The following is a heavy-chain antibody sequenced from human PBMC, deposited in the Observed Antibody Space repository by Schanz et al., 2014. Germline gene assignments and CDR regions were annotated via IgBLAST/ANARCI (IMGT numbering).Heavy chain of an antibody. D-gene: IGHD3-3*02. Sequence: QGQLVESGGGVVQPGRSLRLSCAASGFTFSSYAMHWVRQAPGKGLEWVAVMSYDGSNKYYADSVKGRFTISRDTPKNTLYVQMNSLRADDTAVYYCARRHHFRRGPYYYYYMDVWGKGTTVTVSS. CDR3: ARRHHFRRGPYYYYYMDV. CDR2: MSYDGSNK. CDR1: GFTFSSYA. J-gene: IGHJ6*03. V-gene: IGHV3-30-3*01.